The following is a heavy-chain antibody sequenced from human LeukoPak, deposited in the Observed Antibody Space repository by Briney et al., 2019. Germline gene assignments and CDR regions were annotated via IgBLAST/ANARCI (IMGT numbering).Heavy chain of an antibody. D-gene: IGHD3-3*01. CDR3: AKNMYYDFWSGYSRIDP. J-gene: IGHJ5*02. CDR2: ISGSGGST. CDR1: GFTFSSYA. V-gene: IGHV3-23*01. Sequence: PGGSLRLSCAASGFTFSSYAMSWVRQAPGKGLEWVSAISGSGGSTYYADSVKGRFTISRDNSKNTLYLQMNSLRAEDTAVYYCAKNMYYDFWSGYSRIDPWGQGTLVTVSP.